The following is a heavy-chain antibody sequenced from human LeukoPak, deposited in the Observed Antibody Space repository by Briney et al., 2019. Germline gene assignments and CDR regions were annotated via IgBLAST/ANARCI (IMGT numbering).Heavy chain of an antibody. D-gene: IGHD2-8*02. CDR3: AKHTGYYCYYGMDV. Sequence: GGSLRLSCAASGFTFSSYGMTWVRQAPGKGLEWVSAISGSGGSTYYADSVKGRFTISRDNSKNTLYLQMNSLRAEDTAVYYCAKHTGYYCYYGMDVWGQGTTVTVSS. CDR1: GFTFSSYG. CDR2: ISGSGGST. V-gene: IGHV3-23*01. J-gene: IGHJ6*02.